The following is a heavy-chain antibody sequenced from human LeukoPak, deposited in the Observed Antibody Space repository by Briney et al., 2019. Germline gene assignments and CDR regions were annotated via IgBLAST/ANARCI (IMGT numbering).Heavy chain of an antibody. Sequence: GESLKISCKASGYSFTDYWIGWVRQMPGKGLEWMGIIYPGDSDTRYNPSLQGQVTISADKSTGTVSLQWSSLKASDTAIYYCARHHRKYSGSLRGALDYWGQGTLVTVSS. D-gene: IGHD1-26*01. V-gene: IGHV5-51*01. CDR2: IYPGDSDT. J-gene: IGHJ4*02. CDR3: ARHHRKYSGSLRGALDY. CDR1: GYSFTDYW.